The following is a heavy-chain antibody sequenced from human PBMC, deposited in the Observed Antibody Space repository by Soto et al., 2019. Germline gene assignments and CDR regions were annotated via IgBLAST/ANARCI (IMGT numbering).Heavy chain of an antibody. CDR2: ISYDGSNK. CDR3: AKDHSGYSGYDHSWDY. J-gene: IGHJ4*02. Sequence: GGSLRLSCAASGFTFSSYGMHWVRQAPGKGLEWVAVISYDGSNKYYADSVKGRFTISRDNSKNTLYLQMNSLRAEDTAVYYCAKDHSGYSGYDHSWDYWGQGTLVTVSS. D-gene: IGHD5-12*01. CDR1: GFTFSSYG. V-gene: IGHV3-30*18.